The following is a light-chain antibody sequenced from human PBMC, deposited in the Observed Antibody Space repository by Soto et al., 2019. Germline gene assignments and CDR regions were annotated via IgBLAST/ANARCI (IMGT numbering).Light chain of an antibody. CDR3: QQYNNWPPT. CDR2: GAS. Sequence: EIVMTHSPATLSVSAGERATLSCRASQSVSSNLAWYQQKPGQAPRLLIYGASTRATGIPARFSGSGSGTEFTLTISSLQSEDFAVYYCQQYNNWPPTFGQGTKV. J-gene: IGKJ1*01. V-gene: IGKV3-15*01. CDR1: QSVSSN.